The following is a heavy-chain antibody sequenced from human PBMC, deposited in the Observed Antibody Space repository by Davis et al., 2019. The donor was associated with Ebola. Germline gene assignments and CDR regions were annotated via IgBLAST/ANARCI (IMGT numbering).Heavy chain of an antibody. CDR1: GYTFTSYG. CDR2: ISAYNGNT. D-gene: IGHD3-22*01. J-gene: IGHJ4*02. CDR3: ARDRGYYYDSSGYYSNDY. Sequence: ASVKVSCKASGYTFTSYGISWVRQAPGQGLEWMGWISAYNGNTNYAQKLQGRVTMTTDTSTSTAYMELRSLRSDDTAVYYCARDRGYYYDSSGYYSNDYWGQGTLVTVSS. V-gene: IGHV1-18*01.